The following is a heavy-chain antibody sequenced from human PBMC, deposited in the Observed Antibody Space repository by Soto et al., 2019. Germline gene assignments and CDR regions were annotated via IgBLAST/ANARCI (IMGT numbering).Heavy chain of an antibody. CDR2: IIPIFGTA. CDR3: ASKGAVAGLPPAYYYYGMDV. Sequence: QVQLVQSGAEVKKPGSSVKVSCKASGGTFSSYAISWVRQAPGQGLEWMGGIIPIFGTANYAQKFQGRVTIPADESTSTAYMELSSLRSEDTAVYYCASKGAVAGLPPAYYYYGMDVWGQGTTVTVSS. D-gene: IGHD6-19*01. V-gene: IGHV1-69*12. J-gene: IGHJ6*02. CDR1: GGTFSSYA.